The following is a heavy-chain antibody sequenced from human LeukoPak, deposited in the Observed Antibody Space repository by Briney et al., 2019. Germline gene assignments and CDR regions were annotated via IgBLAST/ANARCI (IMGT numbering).Heavy chain of an antibody. CDR3: ARLGYYDILTGYYPNWFDP. CDR1: GGSISSSSYY. D-gene: IGHD3-9*01. Sequence: SETLSLTCTVSGGSISSSSYYWGWIRQPPGKGREWIGSIYYSGSTYYNPSLKSRVTISVDTSKNQSSLKLSSVTAADTAVYYCARLGYYDILTGYYPNWFDPWGQGTLVTVSS. CDR2: IYYSGST. J-gene: IGHJ5*02. V-gene: IGHV4-39*01.